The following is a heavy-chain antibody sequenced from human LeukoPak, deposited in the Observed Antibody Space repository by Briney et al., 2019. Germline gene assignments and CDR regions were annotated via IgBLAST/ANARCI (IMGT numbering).Heavy chain of an antibody. D-gene: IGHD3-9*01. CDR3: ARKRGITIFNDAFDI. CDR2: IYYSGST. J-gene: IGHJ3*02. CDR1: GGSISSYY. V-gene: IGHV4-59*01. Sequence: SETLSLTCTVSGGSISSYYWSWIRQPPGKGLEWTGYIYYSGSTNYNPSLKSRVTISVDTSKNQFSLKLSSVTAADTAVYYCARKRGITIFNDAFDIWGQGTMVTVSS.